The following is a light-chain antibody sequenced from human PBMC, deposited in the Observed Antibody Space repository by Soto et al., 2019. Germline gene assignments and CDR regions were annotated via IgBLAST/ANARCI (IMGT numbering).Light chain of an antibody. CDR1: QRGGCY. V-gene: IGKV3-11*01. Sequence: EIVLTQSPVTLSLSPGERATVSCTASQRGGCYLAGYQQKPGQAPRLLIYDASNRATGIPARFSGSGSGPDITLTISSLEPEDFDVYYYQQPSYVYTLGRGTKMQL. CDR2: DAS. CDR3: QQPSYVYT. J-gene: IGKJ2*01.